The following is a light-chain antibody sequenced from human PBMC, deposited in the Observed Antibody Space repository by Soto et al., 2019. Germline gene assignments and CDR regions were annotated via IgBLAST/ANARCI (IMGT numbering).Light chain of an antibody. CDR2: RAS. CDR3: QQYAAHSQVT. J-gene: IGKJ2*01. CDR1: QSISTS. V-gene: IGKV1-5*03. Sequence: DIQMTQSPSTVSASVGDRVAITCRASQSISTSSAWYQQKPGKAPRLLIYRASSLEEGVPSRFSGSGSGTAFTLTIGGLQPDDFATYYCQQYAAHSQVTFGQGTKLEI.